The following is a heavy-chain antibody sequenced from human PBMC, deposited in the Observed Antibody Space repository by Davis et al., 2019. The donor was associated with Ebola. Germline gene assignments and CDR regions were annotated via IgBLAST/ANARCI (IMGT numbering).Heavy chain of an antibody. V-gene: IGHV1-69*06. D-gene: IGHD3-16*01. CDR1: GGTFSSYA. Sequence: AASVKVSCKASGGTFSSYAISWVRQAPGQGLEWMGGIIPIFGTANYAQKFQGRVTITADKSMSTAYMELSSLRSEDTAVYYCARLHVGGRYFDYWGQGTLVTVSS. CDR2: IIPIFGTA. CDR3: ARLHVGGRYFDY. J-gene: IGHJ4*02.